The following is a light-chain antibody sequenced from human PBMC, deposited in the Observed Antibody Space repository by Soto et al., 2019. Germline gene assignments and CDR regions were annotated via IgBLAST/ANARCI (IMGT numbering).Light chain of an antibody. CDR1: QSVRRN. Sequence: EIVMTQSPATLSVSRGERATICYRASQSVRRNLAWYQQITVQPPMLLIYGASTRSTGIQASFIVSGSGTAFSLTFIGLNSSDYAVYYCQQYHSWRPWTVDQGTKVEIK. CDR3: QQYHSWRPWT. V-gene: IGKV3-15*01. CDR2: GAS. J-gene: IGKJ1*01.